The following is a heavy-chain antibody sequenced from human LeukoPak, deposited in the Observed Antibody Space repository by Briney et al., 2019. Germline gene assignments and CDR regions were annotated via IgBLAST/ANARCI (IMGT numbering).Heavy chain of an antibody. CDR2: ISYDGSNK. CDR1: RFTFSSYG. D-gene: IGHD3-16*01. V-gene: IGHV3-30*18. Sequence: GGSLRLSCAASRFTFSSYGMHWARRARGKGVEGVADISYDGSNKYYADSVKGRFTISRDNSKNTLYLQMNSLRAEDTAVYYCAKSGGTDYDYVPEGYFDYWGQGTLVTVSS. J-gene: IGHJ4*02. CDR3: AKSGGTDYDYVPEGYFDY.